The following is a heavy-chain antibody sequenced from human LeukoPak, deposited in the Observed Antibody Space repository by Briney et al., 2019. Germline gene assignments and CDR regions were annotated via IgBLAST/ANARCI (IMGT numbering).Heavy chain of an antibody. J-gene: IGHJ4*02. CDR1: GGSFSGYH. Sequence: SETLSLTCAVYGGSFSGYHWSWIRQPPGKGLEWIGEINHSGSTNYNPSLKSRVTISVDTSKNQFSLKLSSVTATDTAVYYCASSGWYLEVYWGQGTLVTVSS. D-gene: IGHD6-19*01. CDR2: INHSGST. V-gene: IGHV4-34*01. CDR3: ASSGWYLEVY.